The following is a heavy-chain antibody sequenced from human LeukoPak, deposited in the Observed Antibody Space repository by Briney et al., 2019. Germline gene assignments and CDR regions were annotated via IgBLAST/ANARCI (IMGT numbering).Heavy chain of an antibody. V-gene: IGHV3-48*02. D-gene: IGHD5-12*01. CDR3: ARDWGNSGYITDY. CDR2: ISRSSSPI. CDR1: GFTFSSYS. Sequence: HPGGSLRLSCGASGFTFSSYSMNWLRQAPGKGLEWVSYISRSSSPIYYADSVKGRFIISRDNAKNSLYLQMNGLRDEDTAVYYCARDWGNSGYITDYWGQGTLVTVSS. J-gene: IGHJ4*02.